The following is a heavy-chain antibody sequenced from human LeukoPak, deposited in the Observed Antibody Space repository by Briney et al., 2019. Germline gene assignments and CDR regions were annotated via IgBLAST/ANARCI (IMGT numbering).Heavy chain of an antibody. CDR1: GGSISSYY. V-gene: IGHV4-59*12. D-gene: IGHD2-2*01. CDR2: IYYSGST. J-gene: IGHJ4*02. CDR3: ARGAGAPAATILGGDY. Sequence: KASETLSLTCTVSGGSISSYYWSWIRQPPGKGLEWIGYIYYSGSTNYNPSLKSRVTISVDTSKNQFSLKLSSVTAADTAVYYCARGAGAPAATILGGDYWGQGTLVTVSS.